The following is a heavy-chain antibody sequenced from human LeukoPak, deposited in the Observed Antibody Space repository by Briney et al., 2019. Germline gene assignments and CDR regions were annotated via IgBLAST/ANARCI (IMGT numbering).Heavy chain of an antibody. CDR1: GFTFSSDS. D-gene: IGHD2-15*01. CDR2: ISSSSSYI. CDR3: VRDRGAPDSFNI. V-gene: IGHV3-21*04. J-gene: IGHJ3*02. Sequence: GGSLRLSCAASGFTFSSDSMNWVGQGQGKGLDWVSSISSSSSYIYYADSVKGRFTISRDNAKTSLYLQMNSLRAEDTALYYCVRDRGAPDSFNIWGQGTMVTVSS.